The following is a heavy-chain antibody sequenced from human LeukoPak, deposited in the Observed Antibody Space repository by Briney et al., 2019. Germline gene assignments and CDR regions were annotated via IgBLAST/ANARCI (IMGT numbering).Heavy chain of an antibody. Sequence: SETLSLTCAVYGGSFSGYYWSWIRQPPGKGLEWIGEINHSGSTNYNPSLKSRVTISVDTSKNQFSLKMSSVTAADTAVYYCARGVQHYYGSGSYYYYYYYMDVWGKGTTVTVSS. J-gene: IGHJ6*03. CDR2: INHSGST. CDR3: ARGVQHYYGSGSYYYYYYYMDV. V-gene: IGHV4-34*01. D-gene: IGHD3-10*01. CDR1: GGSFSGYY.